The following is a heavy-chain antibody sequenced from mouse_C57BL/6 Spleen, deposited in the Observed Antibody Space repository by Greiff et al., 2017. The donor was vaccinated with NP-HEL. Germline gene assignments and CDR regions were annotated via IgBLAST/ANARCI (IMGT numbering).Heavy chain of an antibody. CDR2: IHPNSGST. V-gene: IGHV1-64*01. Sequence: QVHVKQPGAELVKPGASVKLSCKASGYTFTSYWMHWVKQRPGQGLEWIGMIHPNSGSTNYNEKFKSKATLTVDKSSSTAYMQLSSLTSEDSAVYYCARMGYYDYDGAMDYWGQGTSVTVSS. J-gene: IGHJ4*01. CDR1: GYTFTSYW. CDR3: ARMGYYDYDGAMDY. D-gene: IGHD2-4*01.